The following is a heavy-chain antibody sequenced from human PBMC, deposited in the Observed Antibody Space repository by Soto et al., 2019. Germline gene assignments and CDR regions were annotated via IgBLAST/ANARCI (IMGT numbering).Heavy chain of an antibody. J-gene: IGHJ4*02. V-gene: IGHV3-72*01. D-gene: IGHD2-15*01. CDR3: ARASPFSCSDGTCFTRNYFDY. CDR2: TRNKANDYST. Sequence: PGGSLRLSCAASGFTFSDHYMDWVRQAPGKGLEWVGRTRNKANDYSTIYAASVEGRFTILRDDSKDSLYLQMNSLKIEDTAVYYCARASPFSCSDGTCFTRNYFDYWGQGTLVTVSS. CDR1: GFTFSDHY.